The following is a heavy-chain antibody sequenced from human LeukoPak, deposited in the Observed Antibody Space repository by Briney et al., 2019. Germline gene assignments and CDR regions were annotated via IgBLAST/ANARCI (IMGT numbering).Heavy chain of an antibody. CDR2: ISGSGGST. CDR1: GFTFSSYA. V-gene: IGHV3-23*01. J-gene: IGHJ4*02. D-gene: IGHD3-10*01. Sequence: GGSLRLYCAASGFTFSSYAMSWVRQAPGKGLEWVSAISGSGGSTYYADSVKGRFTISRDNFNNTLYLQMNSLRAEDTAVYYCAKYDYGSGSSPQDYWGQGTLVTVSS. CDR3: AKYDYGSGSSPQDY.